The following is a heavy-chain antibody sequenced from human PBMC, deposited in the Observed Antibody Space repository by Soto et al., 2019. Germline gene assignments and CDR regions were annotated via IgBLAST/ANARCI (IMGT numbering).Heavy chain of an antibody. Sequence: SETLSLTCTVSGGPLNNYYWSWIRQPAGKGLEWIGRIYTVGSTNYNPSLKSRVTMSIDTSKNQFSLRLTSVTAADTAVYYCARSPLTHSYAQFDSWGQGSLVTVSS. J-gene: IGHJ4*02. V-gene: IGHV4-4*07. CDR1: GGPLNNYY. D-gene: IGHD3-16*01. CDR2: IYTVGST. CDR3: ARSPLTHSYAQFDS.